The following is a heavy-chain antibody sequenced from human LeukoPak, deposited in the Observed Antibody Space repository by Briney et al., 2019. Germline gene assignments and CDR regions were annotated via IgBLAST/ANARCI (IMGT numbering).Heavy chain of an antibody. J-gene: IGHJ4*02. Sequence: SETLSLTCNVSGGSISSGGYYWSWIRQHPGKGLEWIGYIYYSGSTYYNPSLKSRVTISVDTSKNQFSLKLSSVTAADTAVYYCARIGSDYIVDYWGQGTLVTVSS. CDR2: IYYSGST. CDR3: ARIGSDYIVDY. V-gene: IGHV4-31*03. CDR1: GGSISSGGYY. D-gene: IGHD4-11*01.